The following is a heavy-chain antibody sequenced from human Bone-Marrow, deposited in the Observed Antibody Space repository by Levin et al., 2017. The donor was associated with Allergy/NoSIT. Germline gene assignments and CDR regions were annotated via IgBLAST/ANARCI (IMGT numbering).Heavy chain of an antibody. CDR1: GFTFDNYV. CDR3: AKGVASTKLDWFDP. D-gene: IGHD2-2*01. CDR2: ITGSGRDT. J-gene: IGHJ5*02. Sequence: HSGGSLRLSCVASGFTFDNYVMTWVRQAPGKGLQWVSSITGSGRDTYYPDSVKGHFTIFRDNSKNIVYLQMDSLRVDDTAVYYCAKGVASTKLDWFDPWGQGTLVIVSS. V-gene: IGHV3-23*01.